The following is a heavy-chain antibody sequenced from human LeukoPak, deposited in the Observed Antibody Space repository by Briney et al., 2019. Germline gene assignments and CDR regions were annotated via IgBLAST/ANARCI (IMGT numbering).Heavy chain of an antibody. CDR3: ASSINYPAYYYMDV. V-gene: IGHV4-59*01. D-gene: IGHD4-11*01. CDR2: IYYSGST. J-gene: IGHJ6*03. CDR1: GGSISSYY. Sequence: SETLSLTCTVSGGSISSYYWSWIRQPPGKGLEWIGYIYYSGSTNYNPSLKSRVTISVDTSKNQFSLKLSSVTAADTAVYYCASSINYPAYYYMDVWGKGTTVTVSS.